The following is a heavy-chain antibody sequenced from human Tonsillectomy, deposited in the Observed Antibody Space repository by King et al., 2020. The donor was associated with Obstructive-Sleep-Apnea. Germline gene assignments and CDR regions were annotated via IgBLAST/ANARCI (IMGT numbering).Heavy chain of an antibody. CDR1: GGTFSSYG. Sequence: QLVQSGAEVKKPGSSLKVSCKTSGGTFSSYGISWVRQAPGQGLEWMGGIIPILGIENYAQKFQGRVTITAAKDTSTAYMELSSLGSEETAGYYCASGLGGGTTGPFAYWGQGTLLTVSS. D-gene: IGHD1-1*01. J-gene: IGHJ4*02. CDR2: IIPILGIE. V-gene: IGHV1-69*10. CDR3: ASGLGGGTTGPFAY.